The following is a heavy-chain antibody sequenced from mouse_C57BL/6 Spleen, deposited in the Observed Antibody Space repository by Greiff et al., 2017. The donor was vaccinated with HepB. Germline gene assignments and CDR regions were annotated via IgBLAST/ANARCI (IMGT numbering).Heavy chain of an antibody. CDR1: GYTFTDYN. Sequence: VQLQQSGPELVKPGASVKMSCKASGYTFTDYNMHWVKQSHGKSLEWIGYINPNNGGTSYKQKFKGKATLTVNKSSSTAYMELRSLTSEDSAVYYCARFEYCFYYAMVYWGQGTSVTLSS. CDR3: ARFEYCFYYAMVY. D-gene: IGHD5-1*01. J-gene: IGHJ4*01. V-gene: IGHV1-22*01. CDR2: INPNNGGT.